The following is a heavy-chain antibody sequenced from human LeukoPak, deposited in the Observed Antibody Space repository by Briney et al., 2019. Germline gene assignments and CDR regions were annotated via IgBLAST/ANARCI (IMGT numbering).Heavy chain of an antibody. D-gene: IGHD4-17*01. Sequence: ASVKVSCKASGGTFSSYAISWVRQAPGQGLEWMGGIIPIFGTANYAQKFQGRVTITADESTSTAYMELSSLRSEDTAVYYCARDPSTVTTLAFDYWGQGTLVTVSS. CDR2: IIPIFGTA. CDR1: GGTFSSYA. CDR3: ARDPSTVTTLAFDY. J-gene: IGHJ4*02. V-gene: IGHV1-69*13.